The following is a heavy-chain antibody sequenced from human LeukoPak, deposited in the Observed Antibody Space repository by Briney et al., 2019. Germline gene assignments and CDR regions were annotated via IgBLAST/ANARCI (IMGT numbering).Heavy chain of an antibody. CDR1: GFTFSTYW. Sequence: GGSLRLSCAASGFTFSTYWMNWVRQAPGKGLEWVSYISSSGSTIYYADSVKGRFTISRDNAKNSLYLQMNSLRVEDTAVYYCARRSSGWSHFDYWGQGTLVTVSS. J-gene: IGHJ4*02. D-gene: IGHD6-19*01. CDR2: ISSSGSTI. V-gene: IGHV3-48*03. CDR3: ARRSSGWSHFDY.